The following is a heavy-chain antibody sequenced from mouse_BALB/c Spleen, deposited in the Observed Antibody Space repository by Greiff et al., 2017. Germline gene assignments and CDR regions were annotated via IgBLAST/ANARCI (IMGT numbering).Heavy chain of an antibody. CDR1: GFNIKDYY. Sequence: VQLKESGAELVRSGASVKLSCTASGFNIKDYYMQWVKQRPEQGLEWIGWIDPENGDTEYAPKFQGKATMTADTSSNTAYLQLSSLTSEDTAVYYCNGIYYGSTSAWFAYWGQGTLVTVSA. J-gene: IGHJ3*01. V-gene: IGHV14-4*02. CDR3: NGIYYGSTSAWFAY. D-gene: IGHD1-1*01. CDR2: IDPENGDT.